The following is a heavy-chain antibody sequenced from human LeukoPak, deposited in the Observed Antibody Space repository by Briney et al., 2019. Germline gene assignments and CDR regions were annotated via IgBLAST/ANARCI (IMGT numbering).Heavy chain of an antibody. CDR1: GFTFSRNG. CDR2: ISYDGSNK. CDR3: AAGYCSSTSCQGAFDI. V-gene: IGHV3-30*03. Sequence: GRSLRLSCAASGFTFSRNGMHWVRQAPGKGLEWVAVISYDGSNKYYADSVKGRFTISRDNSKNALYLQMNSLRGEDTAVYYCAAGYCSSTSCQGAFDIWGQGTMVTVSP. J-gene: IGHJ3*02. D-gene: IGHD2-2*01.